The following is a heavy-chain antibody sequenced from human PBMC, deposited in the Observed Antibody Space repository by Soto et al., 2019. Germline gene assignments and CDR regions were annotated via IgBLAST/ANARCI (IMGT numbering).Heavy chain of an antibody. CDR2: VYYSGST. Sequence: SETLSLTCTVSGGSISSGAYYWTWIRQHPGKGLEWIGYVYYSGSTYYNPSLKSRVTISVDTSKNQFSLKLTSVTAADTAVYYCARNHGYGGNGFDPWGQETLVTVSS. D-gene: IGHD4-17*01. J-gene: IGHJ5*02. CDR3: ARNHGYGGNGFDP. CDR1: GGSISSGAYY. V-gene: IGHV4-31*03.